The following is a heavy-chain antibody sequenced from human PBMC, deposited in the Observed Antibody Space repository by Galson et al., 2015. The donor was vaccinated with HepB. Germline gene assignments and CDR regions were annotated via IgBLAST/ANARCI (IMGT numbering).Heavy chain of an antibody. CDR1: GGSISSGSYY. J-gene: IGHJ3*02. D-gene: IGHD2-2*01. CDR2: IYTSGST. V-gene: IGHV4-61*02. Sequence: QVQLQESGPGLVKPSQTLSLTCTVSGGSISSGSYYWSWIRQPAGKGLEWIGRIYTSGSTNYNPSLKSRVTMSVDTSKNQFSLKLSSVTAADTAVYYCARDSSSTSTHIWGQGTMVTVSS. CDR3: ARDSSSTSTHI.